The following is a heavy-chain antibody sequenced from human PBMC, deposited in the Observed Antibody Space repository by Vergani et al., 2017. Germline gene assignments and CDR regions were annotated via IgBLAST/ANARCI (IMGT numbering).Heavy chain of an antibody. J-gene: IGHJ5*02. D-gene: IGHD3-10*01. CDR3: ARRLRGSWSYNWFDP. Sequence: QVQLQESGPGLVKPSQTLSLTCTVSGGPISSGGYYWSWIRQQPGKGLEWIGYIYYSGGTYYNPSLKRRVTISVDTAKNQFSLKLSSVTAADTAVYYCARRLRGSWSYNWFDPWGQGTLVTVSS. V-gene: IGHV4-31*03. CDR1: GGPISSGGYY. CDR2: IYYSGGT.